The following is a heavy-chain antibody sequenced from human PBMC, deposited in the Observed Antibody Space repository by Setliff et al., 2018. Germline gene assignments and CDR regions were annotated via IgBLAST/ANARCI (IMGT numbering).Heavy chain of an antibody. D-gene: IGHD1-26*01. J-gene: IGHJ4*02. CDR2: ISGSGGST. CDR1: GFTFTSYA. CDR3: AKGGYSGSHYFDY. Sequence: PGGSLRLSCAASGFTFTSYAMRWVRQAPGKGLEWVSSISGSGGSTYYADSVKGRFTISRDNSNNALYLRMNSLRAEDTAIYYCAKGGYSGSHYFDYWGQGTLVTVSS. V-gene: IGHV3-23*01.